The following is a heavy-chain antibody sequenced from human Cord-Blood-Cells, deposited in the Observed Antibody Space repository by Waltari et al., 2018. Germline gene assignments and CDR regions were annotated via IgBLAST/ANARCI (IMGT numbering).Heavy chain of an antibody. J-gene: IGHJ3*02. CDR2: INPNSGGT. CDR3: ARDQGDLDAFDI. V-gene: IGHV1-2*04. D-gene: IGHD3-16*01. CDR1: GYTFTGSD. Sequence: QVQLVQSGAEGKKPGASVKVSCKASGYTFTGSDMPWVGQAPGQGLEWMVWINPNSGGTNYAQKFQGWVTMTRDTSISTAYMELSRLRSDDTAVYYCARDQGDLDAFDIWGQGTMVTVSS.